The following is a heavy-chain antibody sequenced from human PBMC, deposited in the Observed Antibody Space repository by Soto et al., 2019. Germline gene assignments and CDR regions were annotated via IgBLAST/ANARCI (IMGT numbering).Heavy chain of an antibody. Sequence: EASVKVSCKVSGYTLTELSMHWVRQAPGKGLEWMGGFDPEDGETIYAQKFQGRVTMTEDTSTDTAYMELSSLRSEDTAVYYCATLYSSGWYVGYWGQGTLVTVSS. CDR2: FDPEDGET. CDR1: GYTLTELS. CDR3: ATLYSSGWYVGY. J-gene: IGHJ4*02. D-gene: IGHD6-19*01. V-gene: IGHV1-24*01.